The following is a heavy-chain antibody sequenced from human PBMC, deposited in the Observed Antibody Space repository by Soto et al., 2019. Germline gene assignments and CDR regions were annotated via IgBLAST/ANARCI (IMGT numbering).Heavy chain of an antibody. CDR1: GFTFSIYS. Sequence: GSLRLSFSASGFTFSIYSMNWVRQAPGRGLEWVSLISGSGGSTHYADSVEGLFTISRDNSKNTLYLEMDSLRAEDTAVYYCAKVVKYDVLTGYYKGPDYYGMDVWGQGTTVTVSS. CDR2: ISGSGGST. CDR3: AKVVKYDVLTGYYKGPDYYGMDV. J-gene: IGHJ6*02. D-gene: IGHD3-9*01. V-gene: IGHV3-23*01.